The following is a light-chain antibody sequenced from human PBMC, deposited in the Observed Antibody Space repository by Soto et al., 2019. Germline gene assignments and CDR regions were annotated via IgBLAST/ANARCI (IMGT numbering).Light chain of an antibody. CDR2: GAS. V-gene: IGKV3-20*01. J-gene: IGKJ3*01. Sequence: EIVLTQSPGTLSLSPGERATLSCRASQSINTRYLAWYQQKPGQAPRLLIYGASSRATGIPDRFSGSGSGTDFTLNISRLETEDFAVYYCQQFGSSPGFTFGPGTIVDIK. CDR3: QQFGSSPGFT. CDR1: QSINTRY.